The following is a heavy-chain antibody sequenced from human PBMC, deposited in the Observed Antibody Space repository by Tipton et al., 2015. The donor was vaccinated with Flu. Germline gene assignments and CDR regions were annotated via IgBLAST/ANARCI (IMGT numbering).Heavy chain of an antibody. D-gene: IGHD1-26*01. Sequence: TLSLTCTVSGGSISSGSYYWSWIRRPAGRGLEWIGRIYSSGDTKYNPSLESRVIMSIDTSKSQFSLNLSSVTAADTAVYYCARRWGATIYWYFDLWGRGTLVTVSS. CDR3: ARRWGATIYWYFDL. CDR1: GGSISSGSYY. CDR2: IYSSGDT. V-gene: IGHV4-61*02. J-gene: IGHJ2*01.